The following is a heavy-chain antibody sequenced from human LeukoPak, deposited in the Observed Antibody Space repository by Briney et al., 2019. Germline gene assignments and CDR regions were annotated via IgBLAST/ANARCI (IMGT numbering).Heavy chain of an antibody. Sequence: QPGESLKISCKGSGYSFTSYWIGWVRQMPGKGLEWMGIIYPGDSDTRYSPSFQGQVTISADKSIGTAYLQWSSLKASDTAMYYCARHKRYYYDSSGYSHFDYWGQGTLVTVSS. J-gene: IGHJ4*02. CDR1: GYSFTSYW. D-gene: IGHD3-22*01. CDR3: ARHKRYYYDSSGYSHFDY. CDR2: IYPGDSDT. V-gene: IGHV5-51*01.